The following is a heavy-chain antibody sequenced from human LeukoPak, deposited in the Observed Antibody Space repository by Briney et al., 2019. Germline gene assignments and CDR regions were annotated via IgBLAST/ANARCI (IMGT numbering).Heavy chain of an antibody. V-gene: IGHV3-15*01. Sequence: PGGSLRLSCAASGFTFSNAWMSWVRQGPGQGLEWVGRIRSKSDGGTTDYAAPVKGRFTISRDDSKNTLYLQMNSLKTEDTAVYYCTTGRKTGYSSSWYYYEYWGQGTQVTVSS. CDR2: IRSKSDGGTT. CDR3: TTGRKTGYSSSWYYYEY. CDR1: GFTFSNAW. J-gene: IGHJ4*02. D-gene: IGHD6-13*01.